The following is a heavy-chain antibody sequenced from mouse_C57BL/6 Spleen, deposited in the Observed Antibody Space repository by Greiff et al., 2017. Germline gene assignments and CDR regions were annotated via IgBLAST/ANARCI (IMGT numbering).Heavy chain of an antibody. D-gene: IGHD1-1*01. V-gene: IGHV5-9*01. CDR3: ARQNYGSSPWFAY. CDR2: ISGGGGNT. J-gene: IGHJ3*01. CDR1: GFPFSSYT. Sequence: DVMLVESGGGLVKPGGSLKLSCAASGFPFSSYTMSWVRQTPGRGLEWVATISGGGGNTYYPDSVKGRFTISRDNAKNTLYLQMSSLRSEDTALYYCARQNYGSSPWFAYWGQGTLVTVSA.